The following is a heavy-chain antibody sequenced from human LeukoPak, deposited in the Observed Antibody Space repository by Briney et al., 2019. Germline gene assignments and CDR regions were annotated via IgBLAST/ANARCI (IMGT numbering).Heavy chain of an antibody. CDR2: ISDTGDNT. D-gene: IGHD3/OR15-3a*01. Sequence: GGSLRLSCAASGFTLSSYAMNWVRQAPGKGLEWVSSISDTGDNTYYADSVKGRFTVSRDNSKNTLYLQMNSLRAEDTAVYYCAKPPRPRTYFMDVWGKGTTVTISS. CDR3: AKPPRPRTYFMDV. J-gene: IGHJ6*03. V-gene: IGHV3-23*01. CDR1: GFTLSSYA.